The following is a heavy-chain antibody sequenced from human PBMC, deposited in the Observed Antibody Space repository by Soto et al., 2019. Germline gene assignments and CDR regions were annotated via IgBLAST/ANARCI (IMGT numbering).Heavy chain of an antibody. D-gene: IGHD5-18*01. J-gene: IGHJ4*02. CDR1: GGSITGYY. Sequence: QVQLQESGPGLVKPSETLSLTCTVSGGSITGYYWTWIRQPPWKGLDGIGYVFYKGNTNYNPSLKSRVTISVDTSAHQFSLRLSSVTAADTAVYCCARSGDSVGFSDYLRQGTMVTVSS. CDR2: VFYKGNT. V-gene: IGHV4-59*01. CDR3: ARSGDSVGFSDY.